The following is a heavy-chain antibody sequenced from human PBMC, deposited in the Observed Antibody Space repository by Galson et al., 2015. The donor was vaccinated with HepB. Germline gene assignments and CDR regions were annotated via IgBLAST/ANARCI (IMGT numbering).Heavy chain of an antibody. CDR3: ARVGPPFSGSRRTAFDI. D-gene: IGHD1-26*01. CDR1: GGSFSGYY. CDR2: INHSGST. Sequence: ETLSLTCAVYGGSFSGYYWSWIRQPPGKGLEWIGEINHSGSTNYNPSLKSRVTISVDTSKNQFSLKLSSVTAADTAVYYCARVGPPFSGSRRTAFDIWGQGTMVTVSS. V-gene: IGHV4-34*01. J-gene: IGHJ3*02.